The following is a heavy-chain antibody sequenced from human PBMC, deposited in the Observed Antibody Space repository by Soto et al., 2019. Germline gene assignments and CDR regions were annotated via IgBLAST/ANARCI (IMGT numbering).Heavy chain of an antibody. CDR3: ARGRGYSSGWVTYYYYMDV. Sequence: SETLSLTCAVYGGSFSGYYWSWIRQPPGKGLEWIGEINHSGSTNYNPSLKSRVTISVDTSKNQFSLKLSSVTAADTAVYYCARGRGYSSGWVTYYYYMDVWGKGTTVTVSS. D-gene: IGHD6-19*01. V-gene: IGHV4-34*01. CDR2: INHSGST. CDR1: GGSFSGYY. J-gene: IGHJ6*03.